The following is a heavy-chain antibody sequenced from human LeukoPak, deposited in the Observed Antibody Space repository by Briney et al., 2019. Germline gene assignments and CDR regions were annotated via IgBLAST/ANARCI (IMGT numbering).Heavy chain of an antibody. Sequence: ASVKLSCKASGYTFTSYYMHCVRHAPGQGLEWMGIINPSGGSTSYAQKFEGRVNMTRDTCTSTVYMELSSLRSEDTAVYYCARESGALRFLEWLYTKPYNWFDPWGQGTLVTVSS. J-gene: IGHJ5*02. CDR3: ARESGALRFLEWLYTKPYNWFDP. D-gene: IGHD3-3*01. CDR1: GYTFTSYY. V-gene: IGHV1-46*01. CDR2: INPSGGST.